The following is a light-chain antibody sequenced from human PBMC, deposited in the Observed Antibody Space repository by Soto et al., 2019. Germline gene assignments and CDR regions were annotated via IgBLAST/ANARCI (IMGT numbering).Light chain of an antibody. J-gene: IGKJ4*01. CDR3: QQYYSYPLT. Sequence: ALRITPAASSPSAANGDRGPNTFRASQGISSYLAWYQQKPGKAPKLLIYAASTLQSGVPSRFSGSGSGTDFTLTISCLQSEDFATYYCQQYYSYPLTFGGGTTGDIK. CDR2: AAS. V-gene: IGKV1-8*01. CDR1: QGISSY.